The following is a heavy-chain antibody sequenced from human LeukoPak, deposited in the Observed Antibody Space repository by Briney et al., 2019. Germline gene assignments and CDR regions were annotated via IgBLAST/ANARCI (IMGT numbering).Heavy chain of an antibody. D-gene: IGHD1-26*01. V-gene: IGHV4-39*01. CDR3: ATLGLLRGAGFNLATHFDY. CDR1: GVSISNNYFY. CDR2: VHYTGST. J-gene: IGHJ4*02. Sequence: PSEPLSLTCTVSGVSISNNYFYWAWIRQPPGKGLELIGYVHYTGSTFYNSSLKSRVTISADTSQNQFSLSLTSVTAADTAVYYCATLGLLRGAGFNLATHFDYWGQGTLVAVSS.